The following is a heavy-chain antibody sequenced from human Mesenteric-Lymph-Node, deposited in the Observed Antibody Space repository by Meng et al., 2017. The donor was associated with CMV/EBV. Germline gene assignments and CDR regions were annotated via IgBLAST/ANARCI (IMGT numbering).Heavy chain of an antibody. CDR1: GASTSSNSYY. J-gene: IGHJ6*02. D-gene: IGHD2-2*01. Sequence: SETLSLTCTVSGASTSSNSYYWGWIRQPPGKGLEWIGSIYYSGSTYYNPSLKSRVTISVDTSENQFSLKLSSVTAADTAVYYCARGGPAANYYYYGMDVWGQGTTVTVSS. CDR3: ARGGPAANYYYYGMDV. CDR2: IYYSGST. V-gene: IGHV4-39*07.